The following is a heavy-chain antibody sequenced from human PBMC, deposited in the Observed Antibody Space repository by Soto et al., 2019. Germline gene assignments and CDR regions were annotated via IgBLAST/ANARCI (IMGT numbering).Heavy chain of an antibody. CDR2: ISYDGSNK. CDR3: AKDLVSYGDYDPDI. D-gene: IGHD4-17*01. CDR1: GFTFSSYG. Sequence: QVQLVESGGGVVQPGRSLRLSCAASGFTFSSYGMHWVRQAPGKGLEWVAVISYDGSNKYYADSVKGRFTISRDNSKNTRYLQMNSLRAEDTAVYYCAKDLVSYGDYDPDIWGQGTMVTVSS. V-gene: IGHV3-30*18. J-gene: IGHJ3*02.